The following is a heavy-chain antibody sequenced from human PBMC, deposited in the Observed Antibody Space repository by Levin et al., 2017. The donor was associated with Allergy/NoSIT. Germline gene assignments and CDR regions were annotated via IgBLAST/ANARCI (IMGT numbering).Heavy chain of an antibody. CDR2: IIPIFGTA. CDR1: GGTFSSYA. V-gene: IGHV1-69*06. D-gene: IGHD3-3*01. J-gene: IGHJ5*02. Sequence: ASVKVSCKASGGTFSSYAISWVRQAPGQGLEWMGGIIPIFGTANYAQKIQGRVTITADKSTSTAYMELSSLRSEDTAVYYCARVDSGVGREWPIKGWFDPWGQGTLVTVSS. CDR3: ARVDSGVGREWPIKGWFDP.